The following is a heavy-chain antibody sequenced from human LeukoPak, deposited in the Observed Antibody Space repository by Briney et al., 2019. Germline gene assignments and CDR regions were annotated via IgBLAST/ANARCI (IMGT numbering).Heavy chain of an antibody. CDR1: SYTFTSYG. V-gene: IGHV1-18*01. D-gene: IGHD2-8*01. Sequence: ASVKVSCKASSYTFTSYGISWVRQAPGQGLEWMGWVSGYNGKTIYAQKFQGRLSLTTEASTRTAYMELRSLTSDDTAVYFCARAYVTPVSAALPDYWGQGTLVTVSS. J-gene: IGHJ4*02. CDR2: VSGYNGKT. CDR3: ARAYVTPVSAALPDY.